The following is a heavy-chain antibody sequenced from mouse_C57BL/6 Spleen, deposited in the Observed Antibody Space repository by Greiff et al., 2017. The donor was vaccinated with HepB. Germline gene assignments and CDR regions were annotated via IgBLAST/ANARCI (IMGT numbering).Heavy chain of an antibody. Sequence: QVHVKQPGAELVKPGASVKLSCKASGYTFTSYWMHWVKQRPGQGLEWIGMIHPNSGSTNYNEKFKSKATLTVDKSSSTAYMQLSSLTSEDSAVYYCASPLNYGLDYWGQGTTLTVSS. J-gene: IGHJ2*01. CDR1: GYTFTSYW. CDR2: IHPNSGST. V-gene: IGHV1-64*01. D-gene: IGHD1-2*01. CDR3: ASPLNYGLDY.